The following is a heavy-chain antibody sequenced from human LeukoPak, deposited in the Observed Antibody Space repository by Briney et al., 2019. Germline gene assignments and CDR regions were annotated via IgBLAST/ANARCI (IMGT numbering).Heavy chain of an antibody. J-gene: IGHJ5*02. CDR2: ISSSGGST. CDR1: GFTFNRYA. CDR3: AHPTEYSSSWYGNWFDP. D-gene: IGHD6-13*01. V-gene: IGHV3-23*01. Sequence: PGGSLRLSCAASGFTFNRYAMTWVRQAPGKGLEGVSAISSSGGSTYYADSVKGRFTISRDNSKNTLYLQMNSLRAEDTAVYYCAHPTEYSSSWYGNWFDPWGQGTLVTVSS.